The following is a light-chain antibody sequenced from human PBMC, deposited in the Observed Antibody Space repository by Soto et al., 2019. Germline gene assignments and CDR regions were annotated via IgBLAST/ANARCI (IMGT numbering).Light chain of an antibody. V-gene: IGKV3-11*01. J-gene: IGKJ3*01. CDR2: DAS. CDR1: QSVGSF. Sequence: EIVLTQSPATLSLSPGERATLSCRASQSVGSFLAWYQQKSGQTPRLLIYDASNRVTGNPARFSGSGSGTDFTLTISSLEPEDFAVYYCQHRANWLGTFGPGTKVDMK. CDR3: QHRANWLGT.